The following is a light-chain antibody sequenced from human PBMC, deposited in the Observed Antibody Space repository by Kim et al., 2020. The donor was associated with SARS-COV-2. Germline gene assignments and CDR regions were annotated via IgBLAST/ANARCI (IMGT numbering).Light chain of an antibody. J-gene: IGKJ5*01. CDR3: QQYDNWPPVT. V-gene: IGKV3-15*01. CDR1: QSVNTN. CDR2: GAS. Sequence: EVVMTQSPATLSVSPGERGTLSCRASQSVNTNLAWYQQKPGQAPRLLIYGASTRATGIPARFSGSGSGTEFTLTISSLQSEDFAVYYCQQYDNWPPVTFGQGTRLEIK.